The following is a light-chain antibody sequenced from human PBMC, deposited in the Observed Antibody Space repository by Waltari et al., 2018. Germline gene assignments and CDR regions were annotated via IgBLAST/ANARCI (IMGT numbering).Light chain of an antibody. CDR2: DTS. Sequence: DIVLTQSPGTLSLSPGERATLSCRASQSFGRTYLAWYQQKPGQAPRLLIYDTSSRGTGIPDRFSGSGSGTDFTLTISRLEPEDFAVYYCHQYGTSPWTFGQGTKVEIK. V-gene: IGKV3-20*01. J-gene: IGKJ1*01. CDR1: QSFGRTY. CDR3: HQYGTSPWT.